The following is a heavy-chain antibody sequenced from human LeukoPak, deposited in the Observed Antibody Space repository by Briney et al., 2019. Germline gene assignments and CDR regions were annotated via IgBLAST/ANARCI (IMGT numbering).Heavy chain of an antibody. D-gene: IGHD3-10*01. Sequence: SETLSLTCTVSGGSISSYYWSWIRQPPGKGLEWIGYIYYSGSTNYNPSLKSRVTISVDTSKNQFSLKLSSVTAADTAVYYSARARGLFDPWGQGTLVTVSS. J-gene: IGHJ5*02. V-gene: IGHV4-59*01. CDR2: IYYSGST. CDR1: GGSISSYY. CDR3: ARARGLFDP.